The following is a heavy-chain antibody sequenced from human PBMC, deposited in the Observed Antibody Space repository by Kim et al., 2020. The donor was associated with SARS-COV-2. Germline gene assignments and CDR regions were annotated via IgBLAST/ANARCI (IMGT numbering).Heavy chain of an antibody. Sequence: GESLKISCKGSGYSFTSSWISWVRQMPGKGLEWMGRIDPSDSYSNYSPSFQGHVTISADKSISTAYLQWSSLKASDTAMYYCARSFRDSSAYYLNWFDPWGQGTLVTVSS. V-gene: IGHV5-10-1*01. CDR2: IDPSDSYS. D-gene: IGHD3-22*01. CDR1: GYSFTSSW. CDR3: ARSFRDSSAYYLNWFDP. J-gene: IGHJ5*02.